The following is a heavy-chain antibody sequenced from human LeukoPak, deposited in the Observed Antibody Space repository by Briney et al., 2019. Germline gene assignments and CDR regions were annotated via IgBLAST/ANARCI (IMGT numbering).Heavy chain of an antibody. Sequence: GGSLRLSCAASGFSFSSYGMHWVRQAPGKGLEWVAVIWHDGTNKYYADSVKGRFTISRGNSKNTLFLQMNSLRAEDTAVYYCARDGLSNNWYEFDYWGQGALVTVSS. J-gene: IGHJ4*02. V-gene: IGHV3-33*01. D-gene: IGHD1-1*01. CDR2: IWHDGTNK. CDR1: GFSFSSYG. CDR3: ARDGLSNNWYEFDY.